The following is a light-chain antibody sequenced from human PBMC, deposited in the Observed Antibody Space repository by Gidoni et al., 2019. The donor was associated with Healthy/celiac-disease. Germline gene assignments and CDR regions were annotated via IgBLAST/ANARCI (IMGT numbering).Light chain of an antibody. CDR2: DVS. CDR1: SSDVGGYNY. CDR3: SSYTSSSTPV. J-gene: IGLJ1*01. Sequence: QPPLTQPASVSGSPGQPITISCTGTSSDVGGYNYVSWYQQHPGKAPKLMIYDVSNRPSGVSNRFSGSKSGNTASLTISGLQAEDEADYYCSSYTSSSTPVFGTGTKVTVL. V-gene: IGLV2-14*01.